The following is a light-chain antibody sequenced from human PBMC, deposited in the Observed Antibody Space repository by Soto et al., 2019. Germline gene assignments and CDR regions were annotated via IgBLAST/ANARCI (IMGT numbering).Light chain of an antibody. V-gene: IGKV3-11*01. CDR1: QSVSSY. CDR2: DAS. Sequence: EVVMTQSPAPLSLSSGKRTTRFCRASQSVSSYLAWYQQKPGQAPRLLIYDASNRATGIPARFSGSGSGTDFSLTISSLEPEDFAVYYCQQRSDWPRTFGQGTKVDIK. CDR3: QQRSDWPRT. J-gene: IGKJ1*01.